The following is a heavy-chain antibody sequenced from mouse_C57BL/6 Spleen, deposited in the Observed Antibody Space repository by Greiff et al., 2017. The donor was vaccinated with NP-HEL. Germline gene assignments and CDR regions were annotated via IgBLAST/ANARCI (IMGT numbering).Heavy chain of an antibody. CDR2: ISYDGSN. CDR1: GYSITSGYY. D-gene: IGHD2-3*01. CDR3: AREGGWLLRYFDV. Sequence: ESGPGLVKPSQSLSLTCSVTGYSITSGYYWNWIRQFPGNKLEWMGYISYDGSNNYNPSLKNRISITRDTSKNQFFLKLNSVTTEDTATYYCAREGGWLLRYFDVWGTGTTVTVSS. V-gene: IGHV3-6*01. J-gene: IGHJ1*03.